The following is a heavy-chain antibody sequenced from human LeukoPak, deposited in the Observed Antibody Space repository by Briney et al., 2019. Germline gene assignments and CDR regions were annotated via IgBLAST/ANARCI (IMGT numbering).Heavy chain of an antibody. Sequence: GGSLRLSCAASGFTFSSYWMSWVRQAPGKGLEWVANIKQDGSEKYYVDSVKGRFTISRDNAKNSLYLQMNSLRAEDTAVYYCARDQIKLQLVRLGGGGSPLDYWGQGTLVTVSS. CDR1: GFTFSSYW. D-gene: IGHD6-6*01. J-gene: IGHJ4*02. V-gene: IGHV3-7*01. CDR3: ARDQIKLQLVRLGGGGSPLDY. CDR2: IKQDGSEK.